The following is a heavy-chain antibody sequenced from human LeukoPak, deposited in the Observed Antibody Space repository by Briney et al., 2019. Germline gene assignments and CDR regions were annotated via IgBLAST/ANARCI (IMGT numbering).Heavy chain of an antibody. D-gene: IGHD3-10*01. J-gene: IGHJ4*02. CDR3: ARKYGSGTYYDY. V-gene: IGHV3-64*01. Sequence: GGSLRLSCAASGFTFSRYAMHWVRQAPGKGLEYVSAISSDGDSTYYANSVKGRFTISRDSSKNTLFLQMGSLRAEDMAVYYCARKYGSGTYYDYWGLGTLVTVSS. CDR1: GFTFSRYA. CDR2: ISSDGDST.